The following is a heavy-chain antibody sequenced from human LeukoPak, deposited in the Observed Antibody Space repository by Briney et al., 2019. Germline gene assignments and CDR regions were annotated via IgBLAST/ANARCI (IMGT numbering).Heavy chain of an antibody. J-gene: IGHJ3*02. Sequence: GGSLRLSCAASGFTFSSYAMSWVRQAPGKGLEWVSAISGSGGSTYYADSVKGRFTISRDNSKNTLYLQMNSLRAEDTAVYYCARGSITMVRGEQRGAFDIWGQGTMVTVSS. CDR3: ARGSITMVRGEQRGAFDI. D-gene: IGHD3-10*01. V-gene: IGHV3-23*01. CDR2: ISGSGGST. CDR1: GFTFSSYA.